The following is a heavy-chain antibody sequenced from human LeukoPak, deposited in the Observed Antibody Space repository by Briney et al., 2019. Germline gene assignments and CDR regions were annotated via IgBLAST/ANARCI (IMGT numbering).Heavy chain of an antibody. V-gene: IGHV4-4*07. J-gene: IGHJ4*02. CDR3: ARQGYTASYYFLDY. CDR2: IHSTGST. D-gene: IGHD3-10*01. CDR1: GDFIRSYW. Sequence: KPSETLSLTCDVSGDFIRSYWWGWVRQPAGKGLEWIGRIHSTGSTKFNPSLKSRLTMSMDTSTDQSSLKFSLKLTSVTPADTAMYFCARQGYTASYYFLDYWSQGILVTVSS.